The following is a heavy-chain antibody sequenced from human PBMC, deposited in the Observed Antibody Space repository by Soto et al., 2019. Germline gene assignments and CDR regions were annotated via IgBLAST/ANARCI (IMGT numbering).Heavy chain of an antibody. CDR1: GFTFSSYA. CDR2: ISYDGSNK. J-gene: IGHJ4*02. D-gene: IGHD4-17*01. Sequence: QVQLVESGGGVVQPGRSLRLSCAAAGFTFSSYAMHWVRHAPGKGLEWVAVISYDGSNKYYADSVKGRFTISRDNSKNTLYLQMNSLRAEDTAVYYCARDRTTTYFDYWGQGTLVTVSS. V-gene: IGHV3-30-3*01. CDR3: ARDRTTTYFDY.